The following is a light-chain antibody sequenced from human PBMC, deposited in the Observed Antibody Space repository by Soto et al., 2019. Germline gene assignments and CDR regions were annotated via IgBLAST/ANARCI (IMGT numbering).Light chain of an antibody. CDR1: QTVSSS. CDR2: GTS. Sequence: EIVLTQSPATLSLSPGERATLSCRASQTVSSSLAWYQQKPGQAPRLLIYGTSSRATGIPDRFSGSGSATDFTLTINRLEPEDFAVYYCQQYGSSPYTFGQGTKLEIK. V-gene: IGKV3-20*01. J-gene: IGKJ2*01. CDR3: QQYGSSPYT.